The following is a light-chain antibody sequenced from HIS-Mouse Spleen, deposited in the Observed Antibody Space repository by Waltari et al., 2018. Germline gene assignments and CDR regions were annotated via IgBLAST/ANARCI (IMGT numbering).Light chain of an antibody. CDR2: EVS. CDR1: SSDVGGYNY. Sequence: QSALTQPPSASGSPGQSVTISCTGTSSDVGGYNYVSWYQQHPGKAPKLMIYEVSKRPAGVPDLFSGSNSGNTASLTVSGLQAEDEADYYCSSYAGSNNYVFGTGTKVTVL. J-gene: IGLJ1*01. V-gene: IGLV2-8*01. CDR3: SSYAGSNNYV.